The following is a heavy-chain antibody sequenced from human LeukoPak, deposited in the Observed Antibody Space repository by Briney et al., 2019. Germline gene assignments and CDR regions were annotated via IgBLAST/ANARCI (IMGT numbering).Heavy chain of an antibody. D-gene: IGHD2-2*01. CDR3: TPSDFDY. CDR1: GFTVSSNF. J-gene: IGHJ4*02. CDR2: IYSGGST. V-gene: IGHV3-53*01. Sequence: GGSLRLSCAASGFTVSSNFMSWVRQAPGKGLEWVSVIYSGGSTYYADSVKGRFTISRDDSKNTAYLQMNSLKTEDTAVYYCTPSDFDYWGQGTLVTVSS.